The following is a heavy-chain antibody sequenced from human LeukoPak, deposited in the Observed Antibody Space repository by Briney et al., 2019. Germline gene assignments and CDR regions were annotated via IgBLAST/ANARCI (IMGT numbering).Heavy chain of an antibody. J-gene: IGHJ4*02. CDR1: GFTVSSNN. CDR3: ARSAPMVRGVIPALIDY. V-gene: IGHV3-53*01. Sequence: GGSLRLSCIVSGFTVSSNNINWVRQAPGKGLEWVSVIHSGGSSYYADPVKGRFTISRDNSKNTLFLQMSSLRADDTAVYYCARSAPMVRGVIPALIDYWGQGTLVTVSS. D-gene: IGHD3-10*01. CDR2: IHSGGSS.